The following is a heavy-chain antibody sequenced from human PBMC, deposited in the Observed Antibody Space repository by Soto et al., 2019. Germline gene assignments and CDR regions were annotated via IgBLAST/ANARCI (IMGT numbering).Heavy chain of an antibody. CDR1: GGSFSGYY. J-gene: IGHJ5*02. D-gene: IGHD1-26*01. CDR2: INHSGST. CDR3: ARGLESGSLYNWFDP. V-gene: IGHV4-34*01. Sequence: PSETLSLTCAVYGGSFSGYYWSWIRQPPGKGLEWIGEINHSGSTNYNPPLKSRVTISVDTSKNQFSLKLSSVTAADTAVYYCARGLESGSLYNWFDPWGQGTLVTVSS.